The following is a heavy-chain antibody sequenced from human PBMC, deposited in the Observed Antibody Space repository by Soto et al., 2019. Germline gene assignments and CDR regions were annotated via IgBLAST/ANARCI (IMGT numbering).Heavy chain of an antibody. CDR1: GYTFTSYY. V-gene: IGHV1-46*01. Sequence: ASVKVSCKASGYTFTSYYMHWVRQAPGQGLEWMGIINPSGGSTSYAQKFQGRVTMTRDTSTSTVYMELSSLRSEDTATYYCARIEIAAAGLRGNWFDPWGQGTLVTVSS. CDR3: ARIEIAAAGLRGNWFDP. D-gene: IGHD6-13*01. J-gene: IGHJ5*02. CDR2: INPSGGST.